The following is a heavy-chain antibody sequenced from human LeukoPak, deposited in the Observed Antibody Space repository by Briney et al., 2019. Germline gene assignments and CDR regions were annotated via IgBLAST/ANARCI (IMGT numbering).Heavy chain of an antibody. D-gene: IGHD5-24*01. CDR1: GFMFSNYW. J-gene: IGHJ4*02. Sequence: PGGSLRLSCAASGFMFSNYWMSWVRQAPGKGLEWVANIKQDGSESRYVDSVKGRFTISRDNAKNSLYLQMNSLRGEDTAVYYCARGDGYNSYYFDYWGQGTLVTVSS. V-gene: IGHV3-7*01. CDR2: IKQDGSES. CDR3: ARGDGYNSYYFDY.